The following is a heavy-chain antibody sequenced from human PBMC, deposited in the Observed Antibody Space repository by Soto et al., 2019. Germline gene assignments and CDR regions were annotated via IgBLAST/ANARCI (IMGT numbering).Heavy chain of an antibody. CDR2: IYYSGST. CDR1: GASISNDF. Sequence: PSETLSLTCTVSGASISNDFWSWIRQPPGKGLEWIGYIYYSGSTNYNPSLTSRVTISVDTSKNQFSLKLSSVTAADTAVYYCARHRYSYGVYYFDYWGQGTLVTVSS. J-gene: IGHJ4*02. CDR3: ARHRYSYGVYYFDY. D-gene: IGHD5-18*01. V-gene: IGHV4-59*08.